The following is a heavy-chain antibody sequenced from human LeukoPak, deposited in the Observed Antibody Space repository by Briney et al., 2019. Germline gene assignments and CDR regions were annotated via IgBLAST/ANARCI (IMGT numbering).Heavy chain of an antibody. V-gene: IGHV3-48*02. CDR1: GFTFSSYS. J-gene: IGHJ3*02. CDR3: ARDLTLTATAHDAFDI. D-gene: IGHD2-21*02. Sequence: GGSLRLSGAASGFTFSSYSMNWVRQAPGKGLEWVSYISSSSSTIYYADSVKGRFTISRDNAKNSLYLQMNSLRDEDTAVYYCARDLTLTATAHDAFDIWGQGTMVTVSS. CDR2: ISSSSSTI.